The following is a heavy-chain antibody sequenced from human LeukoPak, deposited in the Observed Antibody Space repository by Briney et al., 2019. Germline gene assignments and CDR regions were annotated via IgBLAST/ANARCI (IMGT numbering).Heavy chain of an antibody. J-gene: IGHJ3*02. CDR2: IIPIFGTA. Sequence: GASVKVSCKASGYTLTGYYMHWVRQAPGQGLEWMGGIIPIFGTANYAQKFQGRVTITADESTSTAYMELSSLRSEDTAVYYCARCSGILTGAFDIWGQGTMVTVSS. CDR3: ARCSGILTGAFDI. D-gene: IGHD3-9*01. V-gene: IGHV1-69*13. CDR1: GYTLTGYY.